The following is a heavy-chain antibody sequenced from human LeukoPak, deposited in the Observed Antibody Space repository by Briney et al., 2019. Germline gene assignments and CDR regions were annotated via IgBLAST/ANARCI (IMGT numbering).Heavy chain of an antibody. Sequence: PSETLSLTCTVSGYSISSDYYWGWVRQPPGKGLEWIGSIYHSGSTYYNPSLKSRVTISVDTSKSQFSLKLNSVTAADTAVYYCAKSNGYGLIDIWGQGTMVTVSS. J-gene: IGHJ3*02. CDR3: AKSNGYGLIDI. V-gene: IGHV4-38-2*02. D-gene: IGHD3-22*01. CDR2: IYHSGST. CDR1: GYSISSDYY.